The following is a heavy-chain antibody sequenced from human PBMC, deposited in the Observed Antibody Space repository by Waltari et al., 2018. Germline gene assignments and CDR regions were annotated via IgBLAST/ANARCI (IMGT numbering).Heavy chain of an antibody. CDR2: INPDGRTT. V-gene: IGHV3-74*01. D-gene: IGHD1-26*01. Sequence: EVQLVESGGGLVQPGGSLRLSCAVSGVTFSDTWIHWVRQTPGKGLMWASRINPDGRTTNYADSVTGRFTISRDNAKNMVYLQMHSLGAEDTAVYYCATAGNYRFDFWGQGTLVTVSP. CDR1: GVTFSDTW. J-gene: IGHJ4*02. CDR3: ATAGNYRFDF.